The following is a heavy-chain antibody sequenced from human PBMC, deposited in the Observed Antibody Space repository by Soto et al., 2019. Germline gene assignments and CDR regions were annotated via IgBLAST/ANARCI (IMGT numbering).Heavy chain of an antibody. CDR3: ARDPREERGYYCGMDV. D-gene: IGHD1-1*01. Sequence: SETLSLTCAVSGDSISKNYWWSWVRQPPGKGLEWIGEIYSSGSTGYNPFLKSRVTMSVDKSKNQFSLNLRSVTAADTAVYYCARDPREERGYYCGMDVWGQGIMVTVSS. J-gene: IGHJ6*02. V-gene: IGHV4-4*02. CDR1: GDSISKNYW. CDR2: IYSSGST.